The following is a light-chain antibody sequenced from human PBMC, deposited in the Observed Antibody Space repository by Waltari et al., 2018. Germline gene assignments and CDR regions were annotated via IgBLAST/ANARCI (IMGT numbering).Light chain of an antibody. CDR1: SSNIGSYD. Sequence: QSVLTQPPSASGTPGQRVTISCSGISSNIGSYDLSWYQQLPGTAPKLLISENKQRPSGVPDRFSGSKSGTSASLAISGLRSEDEADYYCATWDDRLSGRVFGGGTKLTVL. CDR3: ATWDDRLSGRV. J-gene: IGLJ3*02. CDR2: ENK. V-gene: IGLV1-47*01.